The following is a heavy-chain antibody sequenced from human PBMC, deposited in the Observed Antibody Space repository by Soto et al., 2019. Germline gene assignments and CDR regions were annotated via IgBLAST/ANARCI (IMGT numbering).Heavy chain of an antibody. Sequence: SETLSLTCADYGASFSGDYWNWIRQPPGKGLEWIGEINHSGSTNYNPSLKSRVTISVDTSKNQFSLKLSSVTAADTAVYYCARGLDSVVYWGQGTLVTVSS. J-gene: IGHJ4*02. CDR3: ARGLDSVVY. CDR2: INHSGST. V-gene: IGHV4-34*01. CDR1: GASFSGDY. D-gene: IGHD3-9*01.